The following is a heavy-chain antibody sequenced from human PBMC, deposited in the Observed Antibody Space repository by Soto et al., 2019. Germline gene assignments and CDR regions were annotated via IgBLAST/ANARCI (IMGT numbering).Heavy chain of an antibody. V-gene: IGHV3-48*02. Sequence: EVQLVESGGNLVQAGGSLRLSCAASGFSFISYSMSWVRQAPGKGLEWGSYISNSGRVIHDADSVKGRFTISRDNAKNSLSLQMNSLRDEDTALYYCVRVFASNTFDLWGQGTVVTVSS. CDR3: VRVFASNTFDL. J-gene: IGHJ3*01. CDR2: ISNSGRVI. D-gene: IGHD3-3*01. CDR1: GFSFISYS.